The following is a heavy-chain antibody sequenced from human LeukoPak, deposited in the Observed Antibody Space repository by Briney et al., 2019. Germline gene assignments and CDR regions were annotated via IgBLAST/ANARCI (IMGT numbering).Heavy chain of an antibody. CDR2: ISSSSSYI. V-gene: IGHV3-21*01. D-gene: IGHD3-3*01. Sequence: GGSLGLSCAASGFTFSSYSINWVRQAPGKGLEWVSSISSSSSYIYYADSVKGRFTISRDNAKNSLYLQMNSLRAEDTAVYYCARAQSILRFLEWSGYYMDVWGKGTTVTVSS. J-gene: IGHJ6*03. CDR1: GFTFSSYS. CDR3: ARAQSILRFLEWSGYYMDV.